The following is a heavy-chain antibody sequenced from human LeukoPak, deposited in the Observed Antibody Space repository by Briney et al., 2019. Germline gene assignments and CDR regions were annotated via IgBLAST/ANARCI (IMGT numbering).Heavy chain of an antibody. CDR1: GGSISSYY. J-gene: IGHJ4*02. CDR2: IYYSGST. Sequence: KPSETLSLTCTVSGGSISSYYWSWIRQPPGKGLEWIGYIYYSGSTNYNPSLKSRVTISVDTSKNQFSLKLSSVTAADTAVYYCARGQRSCSGGSCYGPYFDYWGQGTLVTVSS. V-gene: IGHV4-59*12. CDR3: ARGQRSCSGGSCYGPYFDY. D-gene: IGHD2-15*01.